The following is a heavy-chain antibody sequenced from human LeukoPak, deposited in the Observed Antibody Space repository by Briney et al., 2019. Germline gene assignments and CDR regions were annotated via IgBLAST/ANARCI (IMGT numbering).Heavy chain of an antibody. CDR1: GGSISSGSYY. J-gene: IGHJ3*02. V-gene: IGHV4-61*02. Sequence: SQTLSLTCTVSGGSISSGSYYWSWIRQPAGKGLEWIGRIYTSGSTNYNPSLKSRVAISVDTSKNQFSLKLSSVTAADTAVYYCAREAEMGTIFWSGFDIWGQGTMVTVSS. CDR3: AREAEMGTIFWSGFDI. D-gene: IGHD5-24*01. CDR2: IYTSGST.